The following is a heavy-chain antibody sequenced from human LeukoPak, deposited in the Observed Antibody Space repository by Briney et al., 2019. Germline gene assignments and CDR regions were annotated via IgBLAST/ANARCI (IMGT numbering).Heavy chain of an antibody. V-gene: IGHV4-34*01. CDR1: GGSFSDFH. Sequence: PSETLSLTCTVYGGSFSDFHWSWIRLPPGKGLEWIGEINHSGNTNYNPSLKSRVNISIDTSKNQFSLKLSSVTAADTAVYYCARGKVTRDWYFDLWGRGTLVTVSS. J-gene: IGHJ2*01. CDR2: INHSGNT. CDR3: ARGKVTRDWYFDL. D-gene: IGHD4-17*01.